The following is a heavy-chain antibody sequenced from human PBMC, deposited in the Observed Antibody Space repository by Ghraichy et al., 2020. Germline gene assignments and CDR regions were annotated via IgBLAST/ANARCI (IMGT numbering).Heavy chain of an antibody. V-gene: IGHV3-23*01. D-gene: IGHD2-15*01. Sequence: GWSLSLSCVVSEFTFSIYAMNWVRQAPGKGLEWVSGISSSGGSTYYADSVKGRFTISRDNSKNTVYLQMNSLRVEDTAIYYCAKDRVAAGYYYAMDVWGLGTTVTVSS. CDR1: EFTFSIYA. J-gene: IGHJ6*02. CDR2: ISSSGGST. CDR3: AKDRVAAGYYYAMDV.